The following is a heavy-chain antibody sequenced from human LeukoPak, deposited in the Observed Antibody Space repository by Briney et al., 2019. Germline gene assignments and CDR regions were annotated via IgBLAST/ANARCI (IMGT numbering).Heavy chain of an antibody. V-gene: IGHV1-18*01. J-gene: IGHJ5*02. CDR3: AREPIFHCSGGSCYSNWFDP. CDR1: GYTFTSYG. CDR2: ISAYNGNT. Sequence: GASVKVSCKASGYTFTSYGISWVRQAPGQGLEWMGWISAYNGNTNYAQELQGRVTMTTDTSTSTAYMELRSLRSDDTAVYYCAREPIFHCSGGSCYSNWFDPWGQGTLVTVSS. D-gene: IGHD2-15*01.